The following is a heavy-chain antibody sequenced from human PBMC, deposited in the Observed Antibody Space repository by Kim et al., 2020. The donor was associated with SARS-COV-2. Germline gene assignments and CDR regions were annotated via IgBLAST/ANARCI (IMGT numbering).Heavy chain of an antibody. V-gene: IGHV4-31*03. CDR2: IYYSGST. J-gene: IGHJ5*02. Sequence: SETLSLTCTVSGGSISSGGYYWSWIRQHPGKGLEWIGYIYYSGSTYYNPSLKSRVTISVDTSKNQFSLKLSSVTAADTAVYYCARVARSGGWYSRPSGDWFDPWGQGTLVTVSS. D-gene: IGHD6-19*01. CDR3: ARVARSGGWYSRPSGDWFDP. CDR1: GGSISSGGYY.